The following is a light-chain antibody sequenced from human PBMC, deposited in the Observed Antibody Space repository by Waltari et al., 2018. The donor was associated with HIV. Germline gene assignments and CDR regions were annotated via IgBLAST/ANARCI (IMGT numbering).Light chain of an antibody. J-gene: IGKJ1*01. V-gene: IGKV1-5*03. CDR2: KAS. Sequence: DIQMTQSPSTLSASVGDRVTITCRASQSISSWLAWYQQKPGKAPKLLIYKASSLESGVPSRFSGSGSGTEFTLTINSLQPDDLATYYCQQYNNYSRTFGHGTKVEIK. CDR3: QQYNNYSRT. CDR1: QSISSW.